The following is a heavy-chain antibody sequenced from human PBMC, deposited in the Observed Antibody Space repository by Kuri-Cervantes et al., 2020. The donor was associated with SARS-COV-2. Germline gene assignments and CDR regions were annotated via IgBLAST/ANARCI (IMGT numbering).Heavy chain of an antibody. D-gene: IGHD4-17*01. CDR1: GFTFSSYA. Sequence: GSLRLPCAASGFTFSSYAMHWVRQAPGKGLEWVAVISYDGSNKYYADSVKGRFTISRDNAKNSLYLQMNSLRAEDTAVYYCARSTDYGDDGYLDYWGQGTLVTVSS. CDR3: ARSTDYGDDGYLDY. J-gene: IGHJ4*02. V-gene: IGHV3-30*07. CDR2: ISYDGSNK.